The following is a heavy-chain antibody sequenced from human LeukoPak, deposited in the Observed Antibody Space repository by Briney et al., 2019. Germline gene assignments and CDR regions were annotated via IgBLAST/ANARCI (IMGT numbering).Heavy chain of an antibody. D-gene: IGHD3-3*01. CDR3: ARNYDFWSSPQGYMDV. CDR2: ISRSSSYI. CDR1: GFTLSGHS. J-gene: IGHJ6*03. V-gene: IGHV3-21*01. Sequence: GGTLRLSCAASGFTLSGHSMTWVRQTPGKGLEWVSSISRSSSYIYSTDSVKGRFTISRDNARTSLYLEMSSLRAEDTAVYYCARNYDFWSSPQGYMDVWGTGTTVIVSS.